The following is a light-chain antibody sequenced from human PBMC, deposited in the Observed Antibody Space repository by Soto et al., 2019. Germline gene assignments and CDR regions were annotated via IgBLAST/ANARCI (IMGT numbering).Light chain of an antibody. J-gene: IGKJ3*01. CDR3: QQLNSFPIP. CDR2: GAS. Sequence: IQLTQSPSSLSASVGDRVTITCLASQGSSSFLAWYQQKPWKAPKLLIYGASTFQSGVPSRFSGSGSGTAFTLTIGSLQPEDFETYYCQQLNSFPIPFGPGTKVDIK. V-gene: IGKV1-9*01. CDR1: QGSSSF.